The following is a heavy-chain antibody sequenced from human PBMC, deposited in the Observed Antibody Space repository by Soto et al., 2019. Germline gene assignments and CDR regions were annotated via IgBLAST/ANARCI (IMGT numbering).Heavy chain of an antibody. Sequence: ETLSLTCTVTGGSISSSPYYWGWLRQPPGKGLEWIGSVYSSGTTYYTPSLRSRVTISADTSKNQFSLKLTSVTAADTAVYYCGISSTSHSEWFDPWGQGTLVTVPQ. CDR3: GISSTSHSEWFDP. V-gene: IGHV4-39*01. J-gene: IGHJ5*02. CDR1: GGSISSSPYY. D-gene: IGHD3-3*02. CDR2: VYSSGTT.